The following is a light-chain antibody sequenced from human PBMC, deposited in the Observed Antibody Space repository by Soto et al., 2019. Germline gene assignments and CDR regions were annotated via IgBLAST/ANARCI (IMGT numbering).Light chain of an antibody. CDR3: QQSYSTPPT. V-gene: IGKV1-39*01. CDR1: QSISSY. CDR2: AAS. Sequence: DIQLTQSPSGLSASVGDRVTMTGRASQSISSYLNWYQQKPGKAPQLLIYAASSLQSGVPSRFSSSGSGTDFTLTISSLHPEEFATYYCQQSYSTPPTFGQGTKVDIK. J-gene: IGKJ1*01.